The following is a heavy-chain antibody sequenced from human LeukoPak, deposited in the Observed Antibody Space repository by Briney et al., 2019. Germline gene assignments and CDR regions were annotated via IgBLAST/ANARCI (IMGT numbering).Heavy chain of an antibody. Sequence: PGGSLRLSCAASGFTFSSYAMTWVRQAPGKGLEWVSGISASGVSTHYEDSVKGRFTISRDNSKNTLYLQMNSLRAEDTAVYYCAKDSSYYYDSGGDWFDPWGQGTLVTVSS. V-gene: IGHV3-23*01. J-gene: IGHJ5*02. CDR3: AKDSSYYYDSGGDWFDP. CDR2: ISASGVST. D-gene: IGHD3-22*01. CDR1: GFTFSSYA.